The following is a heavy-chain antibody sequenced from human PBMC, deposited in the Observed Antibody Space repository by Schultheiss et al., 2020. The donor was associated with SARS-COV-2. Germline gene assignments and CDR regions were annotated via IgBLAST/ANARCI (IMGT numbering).Heavy chain of an antibody. CDR2: ISDSGGST. V-gene: IGHV3-23*01. CDR1: RFTFTDYA. D-gene: IGHD3-3*01. J-gene: IGHJ4*02. CDR3: AKDQRTDFWSD. Sequence: GGSLRLSCAASRFTFTDYAMSWVRQTPGQGLEWVSSISDSGGSTYYADSVRGRFTISRDNSKNMLYLQMNSLRAEDTALYYCAKDQRTDFWSDWGQGTLVTVSS.